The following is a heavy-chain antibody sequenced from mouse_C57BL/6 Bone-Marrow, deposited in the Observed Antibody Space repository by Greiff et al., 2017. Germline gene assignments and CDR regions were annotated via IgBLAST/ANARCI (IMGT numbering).Heavy chain of an antibody. D-gene: IGHD2-3*01. CDR1: GYTFTSYW. J-gene: IGHJ4*01. V-gene: IGHV1-64*01. Sequence: QVQLQQPGAELVKPGASVKLSCKASGYTFTSYWMHWVKQRPGQGLEWIGMIHPNSGSTNYNEKFKSKATLTVDKSSSTAYMQLSSLTSEDSAVYYCARVGGYYVYYYAMDYWGQGTSVTVSS. CDR3: ARVGGYYVYYYAMDY. CDR2: IHPNSGST.